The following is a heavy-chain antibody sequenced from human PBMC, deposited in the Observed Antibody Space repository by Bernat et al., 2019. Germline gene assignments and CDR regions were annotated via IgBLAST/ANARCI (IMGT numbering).Heavy chain of an antibody. Sequence: QVQLQQWGAGLLKPSETLSLTCAVYGGSFSGYYWSWIRQPPGKGLEWIGEINHSGSTNYNPSLKSRVTISVDTSKNQFSLKLSSVTAADTAVYYCARRRRLAILGYYFDYWGQGTLVTVSS. J-gene: IGHJ4*02. V-gene: IGHV4-34*01. CDR3: ARRRRLAILGYYFDY. CDR1: GGSFSGYY. D-gene: IGHD3-16*01. CDR2: INHSGST.